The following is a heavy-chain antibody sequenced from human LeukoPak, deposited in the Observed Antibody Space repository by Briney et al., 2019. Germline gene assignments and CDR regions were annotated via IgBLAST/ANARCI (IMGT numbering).Heavy chain of an antibody. CDR2: ISSSGNTI. CDR1: GFTFSDYY. D-gene: IGHD3-10*01. Sequence: GGSLRLSCVASGFTFSDYYMSWIRQAPGKGLEWVSYISSSGNTIYSADSVKGRFTISRDNTKNLLYLQMNSLRAEDTAVYFCAGDRGSGSFDYWGQGTLVTVSS. CDR3: AGDRGSGSFDY. V-gene: IGHV3-11*01. J-gene: IGHJ4*02.